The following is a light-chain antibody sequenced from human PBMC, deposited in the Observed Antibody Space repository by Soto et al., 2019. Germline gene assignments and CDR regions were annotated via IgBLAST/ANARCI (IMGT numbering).Light chain of an antibody. CDR3: KRYNSYSEA. V-gene: IGKV1-5*03. J-gene: IGKJ1*01. Sequence: DIQMTQSPSTLSGSVGDRVTITCRASQTISSWLAWYQQKPGKAPKLLIYKASTLKSGVPSRFSGSGSGTEFTLTISSLQPDDFATYYCKRYNSYSEAFGQGTTVDIK. CDR2: KAS. CDR1: QTISSW.